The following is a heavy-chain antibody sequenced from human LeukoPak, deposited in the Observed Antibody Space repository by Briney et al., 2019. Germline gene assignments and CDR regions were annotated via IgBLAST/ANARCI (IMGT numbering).Heavy chain of an antibody. D-gene: IGHD5-18*01. Sequence: AGGSLRLSCAASGFTVSSNYMSWVRQAPGKGLEWVSVIYSGGSTYYADSVKGRFTIFRDNSQNMLYLQMNSLRAEDTAVYYCARSMRGYNYGFSSFDYWGQGTLVTVSS. CDR1: GFTVSSNY. CDR3: ARSMRGYNYGFSSFDY. CDR2: IYSGGST. V-gene: IGHV3-53*05. J-gene: IGHJ4*02.